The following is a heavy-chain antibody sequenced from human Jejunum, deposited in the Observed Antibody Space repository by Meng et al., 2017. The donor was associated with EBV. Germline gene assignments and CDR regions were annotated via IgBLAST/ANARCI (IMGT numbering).Heavy chain of an antibody. CDR1: GFIVSNSY. V-gene: IGHV3-53*01. J-gene: IGHJ5*01. D-gene: IGHD6-19*01. CDR3: AKRETSGWYDL. CDR2: IYSDSTT. Sequence: QSVDSGGGLIQPGGSRRLSCAASGFIVSNSYFSWVRQAPGKGLEWVSVIYSDSTTHYADSVKGRFTMSRDNSKSTLFLQMDSLRAEDTAIYYCAKRETSGWYDLWGQGTLVTVSS.